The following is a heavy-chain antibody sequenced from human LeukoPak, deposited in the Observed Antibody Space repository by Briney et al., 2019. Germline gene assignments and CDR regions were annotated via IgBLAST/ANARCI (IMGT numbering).Heavy chain of an antibody. CDR3: VRGAVPASSSFDP. CDR1: GFTFSNYL. Sequence: GGSLRLSCAASGFTFSNYLICWGRQAPRERLGWVSRIHSDGSIPTYADSVKGRWTISRDNAKNTLYLQMSSLKAEDTAVYYCVRGAVPASSSFDPWGQGPLVTVS. V-gene: IGHV3-74*01. D-gene: IGHD2-15*01. J-gene: IGHJ5*02. CDR2: IHSDGSIP.